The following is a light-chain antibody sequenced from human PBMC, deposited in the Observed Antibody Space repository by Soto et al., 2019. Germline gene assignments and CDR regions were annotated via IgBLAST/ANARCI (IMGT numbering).Light chain of an antibody. CDR3: QKYTWSPFT. Sequence: DVQMTQSPSSLSASVGDRVTITCRASQGISNYLAWYQQKPGKVPKILIYAASTLQSGVPSRFSGSGSGTDFTVTISSLQPEDVATYYYQKYTWSPFTGGPATNVLI. J-gene: IGKJ3*01. V-gene: IGKV1-27*01. CDR1: QGISNY. CDR2: AAS.